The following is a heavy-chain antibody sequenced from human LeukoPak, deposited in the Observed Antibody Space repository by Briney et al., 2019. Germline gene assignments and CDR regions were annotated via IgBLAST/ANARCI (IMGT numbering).Heavy chain of an antibody. Sequence: GGSLRLSCAASGFAFSGSALNWVRQAPGKGLEWVSSISSSSSYIYYADSVKGRFTISRDNAKNSLYLQMNSLRAEDTAVYYCAREFKGKDAFDIWGQGTMVTVSS. J-gene: IGHJ3*02. V-gene: IGHV3-21*01. CDR2: ISSSSSYI. CDR1: GFAFSGSA. CDR3: AREFKGKDAFDI.